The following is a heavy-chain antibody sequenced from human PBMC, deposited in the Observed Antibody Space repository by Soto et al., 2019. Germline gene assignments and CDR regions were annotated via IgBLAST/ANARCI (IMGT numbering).Heavy chain of an antibody. J-gene: IGHJ4*02. D-gene: IGHD2-15*01. V-gene: IGHV4-59*08. CDR1: GGSISSYY. Sequence: PSETLSLTCTVSGGSISSYYWSWIRQPPGKGLEWIGYIYYSGSTNYNPSLKSRVTISVDTSKNQFSLKLSSVTAADTAVYYCARHGYCSGGSCSRASKTIDYWGQGTLVTVSS. CDR2: IYYSGST. CDR3: ARHGYCSGGSCSRASKTIDY.